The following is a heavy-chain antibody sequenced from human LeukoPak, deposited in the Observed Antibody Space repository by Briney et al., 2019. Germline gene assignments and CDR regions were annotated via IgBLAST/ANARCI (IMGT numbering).Heavy chain of an antibody. CDR1: GDSISSGYY. J-gene: IGHJ4*02. D-gene: IGHD1-1*01. CDR3: AREERWGNWIDY. CDR2: IYHSGRT. V-gene: IGHV4-38-2*02. Sequence: SEALSLTCTVPGDSISSGYYWAWFRQPPGKGLEWFGIIYHSGRTSYTPSLKSRVTISVDTSKTQFSLKLTSVTAADTAVYYCAREERWGNWIDYGGQGTLVTVSS.